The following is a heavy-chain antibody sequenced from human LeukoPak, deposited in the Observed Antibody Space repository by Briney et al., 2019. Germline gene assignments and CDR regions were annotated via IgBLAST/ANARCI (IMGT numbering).Heavy chain of an antibody. V-gene: IGHV3-7*01. D-gene: IGHD4-17*01. CDR2: IKQDGSEK. CDR1: GFTFSSYW. J-gene: IGHJ5*02. Sequence: GGSLRLSCAAFGFTFSSYWMSWVRQAPGKGLEWVANIKQDGSEKYYVDSVKGRFTISRDNAKNSLYLQMNSLRAEDTAVYYCARDVGDMTTVTKFSWGQGTLVTVSS. CDR3: ARDVGDMTTVTKFS.